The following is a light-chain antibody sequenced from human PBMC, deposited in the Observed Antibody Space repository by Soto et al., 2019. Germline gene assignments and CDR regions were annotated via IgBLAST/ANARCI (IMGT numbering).Light chain of an antibody. CDR1: QTISSW. Sequence: DVQMTQSPSTLSGSVGDRVTITCRASQTISSWLAWYQQKPGKAPXXLIYKASTLKSGVPSRFSGSGSGTEFTLTISSLQTDDFSTYYCQQYHSYWTFGQGTKVDIK. J-gene: IGKJ1*01. CDR2: KAS. V-gene: IGKV1-5*03. CDR3: QQYHSYWT.